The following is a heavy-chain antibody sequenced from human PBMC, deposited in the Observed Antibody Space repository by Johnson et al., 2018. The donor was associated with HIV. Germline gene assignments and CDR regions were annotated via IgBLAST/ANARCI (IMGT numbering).Heavy chain of an antibody. D-gene: IGHD1-26*01. V-gene: IGHV3-43*01. CDR1: EFIFDDYT. Sequence: VHLVESGGVVVQPGGSLRLSCAASEFIFDDYTMHWVRQSPGKGLEWVSLITWDGLKTQYADSVKGRFTISRDNRKYSLYLQMNSLRAEDTAVYYCARVSLGRHAFDIWGQGTMVTVSS. CDR2: ITWDGLKT. J-gene: IGHJ3*02. CDR3: ARVSLGRHAFDI.